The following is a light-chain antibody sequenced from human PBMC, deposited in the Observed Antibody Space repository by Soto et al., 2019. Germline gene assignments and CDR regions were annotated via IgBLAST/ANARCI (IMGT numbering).Light chain of an antibody. Sequence: DIQMTQSPSSLSASVGDRVTITCRASQSISSYLNWYQQKPGKAPKLLIYAASSLQSGVPSRFSGGEFGTDFPLPISTLQPELFEIYYCQKSYSTPPSVAGGTRGE. CDR2: AAS. CDR1: QSISSY. V-gene: IGKV1-39*01. CDR3: QKSYSTPPS. J-gene: IGKJ4*01.